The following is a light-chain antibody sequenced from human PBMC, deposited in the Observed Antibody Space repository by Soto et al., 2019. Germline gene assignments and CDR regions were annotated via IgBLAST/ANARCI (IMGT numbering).Light chain of an antibody. CDR2: KAS. V-gene: IGKV1-5*03. J-gene: IGKJ1*01. CDR1: QSISSW. CDR3: QQYNTYPWT. Sequence: DIQMTQSPSTLSASVGDRVTITCRASQSISSWLAWYQQKPGKAPKVLIYKASSLGSGVTSRFGGSGSVTEFTLTISSLQPDDFATYYCQQYNTYPWTFGQGTQVDIK.